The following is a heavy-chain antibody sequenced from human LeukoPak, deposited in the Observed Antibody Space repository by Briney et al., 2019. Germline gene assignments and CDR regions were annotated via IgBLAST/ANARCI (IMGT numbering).Heavy chain of an antibody. CDR1: GFTFSSYW. D-gene: IGHD3-10*01. CDR2: IYHSGST. V-gene: IGHV4-4*02. Sequence: GSLRLSCAASGFTFSSYWMSWVRQPPGKGLEWIGEIYHSGSTNYNPSLKSRVTISVDKSKNQFSLKLSSVTAADTAVYYCAVRGSSDYWGQGTLVTVSS. CDR3: AVRGSSDY. J-gene: IGHJ4*02.